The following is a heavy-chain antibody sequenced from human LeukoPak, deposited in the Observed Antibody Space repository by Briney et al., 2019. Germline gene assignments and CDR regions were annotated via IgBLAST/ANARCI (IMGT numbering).Heavy chain of an antibody. CDR1: GFTFSSYA. V-gene: IGHV3-23*01. J-gene: IGHJ4*02. D-gene: IGHD4/OR15-4a*01. CDR3: ARRAGAYSHPYDY. Sequence: SGGSLRLSCAASGFTFSSYAMTWVRQAPGKGLEWVSGISGSGGNTYYTDSVRGRLSISRDNSKNTLYLQVNSLRAEDTAVYYCARRAGAYSHPYDYWGQGTLVTVSS. CDR2: ISGSGGNT.